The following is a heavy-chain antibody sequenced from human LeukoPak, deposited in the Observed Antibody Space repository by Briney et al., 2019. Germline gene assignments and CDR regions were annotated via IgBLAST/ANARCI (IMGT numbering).Heavy chain of an antibody. J-gene: IGHJ4*02. CDR3: AREHYDFWSGFKRIDY. D-gene: IGHD3-3*01. CDR2: IYYSGST. V-gene: IGHV4-30-4*08. Sequence: SSETLSLTCTVSGDSISSGDYYWSWIRQPPGKGLEWIGYIYYSGSTYYNPSLKSRVTISVDTSKNQFSLKLSSVTAADTAVYYCAREHYDFWSGFKRIDYWGQGTLVTVSS. CDR1: GDSISSGDYY.